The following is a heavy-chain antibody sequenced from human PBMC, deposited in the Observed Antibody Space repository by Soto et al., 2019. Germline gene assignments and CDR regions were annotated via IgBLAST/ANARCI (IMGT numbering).Heavy chain of an antibody. CDR2: IYYSGST. Sequence: SETLSLTCTVSGGSVSSGSYYWSWIRQPPGKGLEWIGYIYYSGSTNYNPSLKSRVTISVDTSKNQFSLRLSSVTAADTAVYYCATRPGQFDMYDDAFDIWGQGTMVTVSS. D-gene: IGHD2-8*01. V-gene: IGHV4-61*01. CDR3: ATRPGQFDMYDDAFDI. CDR1: GGSVSSGSYY. J-gene: IGHJ3*02.